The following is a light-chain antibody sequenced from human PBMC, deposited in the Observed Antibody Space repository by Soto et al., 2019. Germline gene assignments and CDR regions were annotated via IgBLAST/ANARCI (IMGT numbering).Light chain of an antibody. Sequence: DIQMTQSPSSLSTSVGDRVTITCRASQSISSILNWYHQKPGKAPALLIYTASSLQSGVPSRFSGSGSETDFTLPISSLQPEDFATYYCQQSYRTHPPFGQGTKVEIK. CDR1: QSISSI. CDR3: QQSYRTHPP. J-gene: IGKJ1*01. V-gene: IGKV1-39*01. CDR2: TAS.